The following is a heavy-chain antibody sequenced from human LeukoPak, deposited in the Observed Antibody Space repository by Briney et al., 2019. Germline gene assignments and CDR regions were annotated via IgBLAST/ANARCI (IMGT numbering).Heavy chain of an antibody. Sequence: ASVKVSCKASGYTFTGYYMHWVRQAPGQGLEWMGWINPNSGGTNYAQKFQGRVTMTRDTSISTAYMELGRLRSDDTAAYYCARSGAYGSGSYLSYWGQGTLVTVSS. CDR1: GYTFTGYY. J-gene: IGHJ4*02. D-gene: IGHD3-10*01. CDR2: INPNSGGT. V-gene: IGHV1-2*02. CDR3: ARSGAYGSGSYLSY.